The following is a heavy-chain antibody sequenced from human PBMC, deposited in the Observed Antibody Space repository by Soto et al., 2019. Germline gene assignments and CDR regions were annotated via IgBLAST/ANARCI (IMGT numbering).Heavy chain of an antibody. CDR1: GFTFSSYG. Sequence: GGSLRLSCAASGFTFSSYGMHWVRQAPGKGLEWVAVIWYDGSNKYYADSVKGRFTISRDNSKNTLYLQMNSLRAEDTAVYYCATSIEWLPLGYYGMDVWGQGTTVTVSS. D-gene: IGHD6-19*01. V-gene: IGHV3-33*01. CDR3: ATSIEWLPLGYYGMDV. CDR2: IWYDGSNK. J-gene: IGHJ6*02.